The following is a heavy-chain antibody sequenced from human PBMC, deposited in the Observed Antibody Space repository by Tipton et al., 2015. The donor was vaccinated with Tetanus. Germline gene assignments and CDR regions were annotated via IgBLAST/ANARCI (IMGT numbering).Heavy chain of an antibody. Sequence: SLRLSCAASGFTFSSYAMSWVRQAPGKGLEWVSAISGSGGSTYYADSVKGRFTISRDNFKNTLYLQMNSLRAEDTAVYCAKGLSFYAFDIWGQGTMVTVSS. CDR1: GFTFSSYA. V-gene: IGHV3-23*01. CDR2: ISGSGGST. CDR3: KGLSFYAFDI. D-gene: IGHD3/OR15-3a*01. J-gene: IGHJ3*02.